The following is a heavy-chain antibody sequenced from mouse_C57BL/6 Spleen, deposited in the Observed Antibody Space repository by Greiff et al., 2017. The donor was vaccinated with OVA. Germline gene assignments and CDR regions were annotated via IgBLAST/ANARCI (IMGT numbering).Heavy chain of an antibody. CDR1: GYTFTSYW. J-gene: IGHJ2*01. D-gene: IGHD4-1*01. Sequence: QVQLQQPGAELVKPGASVKMSCKASGYTFTSYWITWVKQRPGQGLEWIGDISPGSGSTNYNEKFKSKATLTVDTSSSTAYMQLSSLTSEDSAVYYCARRLTGTGYYFDYWGQGTTLTVSS. CDR2: ISPGSGST. CDR3: ARRLTGTGYYFDY. V-gene: IGHV1-55*01.